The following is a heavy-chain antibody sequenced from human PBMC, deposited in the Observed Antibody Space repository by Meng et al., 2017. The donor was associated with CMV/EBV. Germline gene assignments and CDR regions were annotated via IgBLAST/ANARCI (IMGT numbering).Heavy chain of an antibody. CDR2: INPSGGST. Sequence: KVSCKASGYTFTSYYMHWVRQAPGQGLEWMGIINPSGGSTSYAQKFQGRVTMTRDTSTSTVYMELSSLRSEDTAVYYCASPLNLHRGAFDIWGQGTMVTVSS. J-gene: IGHJ3*02. D-gene: IGHD3-10*01. CDR3: ASPLNLHRGAFDI. CDR1: GYTFTSYY. V-gene: IGHV1-46*01.